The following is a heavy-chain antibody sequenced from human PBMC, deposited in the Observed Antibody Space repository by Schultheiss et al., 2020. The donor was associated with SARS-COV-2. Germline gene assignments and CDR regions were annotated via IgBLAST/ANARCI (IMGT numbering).Heavy chain of an antibody. CDR2: ISYDGSNK. V-gene: IGHV3-30*03. D-gene: IGHD1-26*01. J-gene: IGHJ1*01. CDR3: ARGGYSGSYYAVDTHEYFQH. Sequence: GGSLRLSCAASGFTFSSYSMNWVRQAPGKGLEWVAVISYDGSNKYYADSVKGRFTISRDNSKNTLYLQMNSLRAEDTAVYYCARGGYSGSYYAVDTHEYFQHWGQGTLVTVSS. CDR1: GFTFSSYS.